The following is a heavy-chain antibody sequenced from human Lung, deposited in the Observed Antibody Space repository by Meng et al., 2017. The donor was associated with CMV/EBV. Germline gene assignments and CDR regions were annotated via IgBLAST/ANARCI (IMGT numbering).Heavy chain of an antibody. CDR1: GGTFSSYA. CDR3: ARTPNRYCSSTSCEGRYYGMDV. Sequence: SVKVSCKASGGTFSSYAISWVRQAPGQGLEWMGGIIPILGIANYAQKFQGRVTITADKSTSTAYMELSSLRSEDTAVYYCARTPNRYCSSTSCEGRYYGMDVWGQGTTVTVSS. CDR2: IIPILGIA. J-gene: IGHJ6*02. V-gene: IGHV1-69*10. D-gene: IGHD2-2*01.